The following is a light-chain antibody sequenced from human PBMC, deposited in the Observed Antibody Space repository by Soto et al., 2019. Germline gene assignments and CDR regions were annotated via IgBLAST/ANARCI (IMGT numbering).Light chain of an antibody. CDR3: QQTYRTPWT. Sequence: DIQMTQSPSSLSASVGDRVTITCRASQTINTYLNWYQQKPGKAPKLLIYGASTLQRGVPSRFSGSGSGTDFTLTIRNLQPEDFADYYCQQTYRTPWTFGQGTKADTK. V-gene: IGKV1-39*01. J-gene: IGKJ1*01. CDR2: GAS. CDR1: QTINTY.